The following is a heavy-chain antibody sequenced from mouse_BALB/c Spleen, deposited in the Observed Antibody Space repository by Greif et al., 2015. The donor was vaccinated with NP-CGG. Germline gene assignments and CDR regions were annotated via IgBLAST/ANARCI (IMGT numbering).Heavy chain of an antibody. V-gene: IGHV5-12-1*01. CDR3: ARHGWYGNYAFYAMDY. CDR1: GFAFSSYD. CDR2: ISSGGGST. Sequence: EVMLVESGGGLVKPGGSLKLSCAASGFAFSSYDMSWVRQTPEKRLEWVAYISSGGGSTYYPDTVKGRFTISRDNAKNTLYLQMSSLKSEDTAMYYCARHGWYGNYAFYAMDYWGQGTSVTVSS. D-gene: IGHD2-10*02. J-gene: IGHJ4*01.